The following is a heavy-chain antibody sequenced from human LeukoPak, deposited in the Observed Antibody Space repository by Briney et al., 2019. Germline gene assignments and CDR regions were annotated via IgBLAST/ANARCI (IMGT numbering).Heavy chain of an antibody. CDR2: INHSGST. CDR3: ARGLGGTPCSSTSCLRGGWFDP. V-gene: IGHV4-34*01. D-gene: IGHD2-2*01. CDR1: GGSFSGYY. Sequence: SETLSLTCAVYGGSFSGYYWSWIRQPPGKGLGWIGEINHSGSTNYNPSLKSRVTISVDTSKNQFSLKLSSVTAADTAVYYCARGLGGTPCSSTSCLRGGWFDPWGQGTLVTVSS. J-gene: IGHJ5*02.